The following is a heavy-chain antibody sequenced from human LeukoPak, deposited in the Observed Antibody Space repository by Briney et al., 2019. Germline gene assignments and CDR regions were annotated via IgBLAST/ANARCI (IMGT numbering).Heavy chain of an antibody. CDR3: ARTVSGYSYAFDY. V-gene: IGHV1-69*01. Sequence: GSSVKVSCKASGGTFSSYAISWVRQVPGQGLEWMGGIIPIFGTANYAQKFQGRVTITADESTSTAYMELSSLRSEDTAVYYCARTVSGYSYAFDYWGQGTLVTVSS. CDR2: IIPIFGTA. J-gene: IGHJ4*02. D-gene: IGHD5-18*01. CDR1: GGTFSSYA.